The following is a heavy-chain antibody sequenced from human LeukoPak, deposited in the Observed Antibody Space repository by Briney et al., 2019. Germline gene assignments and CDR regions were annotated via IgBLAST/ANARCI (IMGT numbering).Heavy chain of an antibody. CDR2: ISAYNGHT. D-gene: IGHD3-22*01. J-gene: IGHJ4*02. CDR1: GYTFTSYG. CDR3: ARGFPPRRNYDSSGYYSYYFDY. Sequence: ASVKVSCMASGYTFTSYGLTWVRHAPGQGLEWMGWISAYNGHTKYPQKLQGRVTMTTDTSTSTAYMELRSLRSDGTAVYYCARGFPPRRNYDSSGYYSYYFDYWGQGTLVTVSS. V-gene: IGHV1-18*01.